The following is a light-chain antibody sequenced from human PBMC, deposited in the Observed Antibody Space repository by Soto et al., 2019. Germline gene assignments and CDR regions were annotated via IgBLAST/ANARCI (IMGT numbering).Light chain of an antibody. CDR2: SAS. V-gene: IGKV3-15*01. CDR1: QSISDT. CDR3: QQYSGSPRT. Sequence: EIVMTQSPATLSVSPGGRATLSCRASQSISDTLAWYQQKPGQAPRLLIYSASRGATGFPARFSGSGSGTDFTLTISSLQSEDFAVYYCQQYSGSPRTLGQGTKVDIK. J-gene: IGKJ1*01.